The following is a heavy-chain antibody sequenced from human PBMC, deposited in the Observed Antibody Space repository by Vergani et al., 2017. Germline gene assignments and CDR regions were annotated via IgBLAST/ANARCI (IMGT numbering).Heavy chain of an antibody. Sequence: QVQLQESGPGLVKPSETLSLTCTVSGYSISSDYYWGWIRQPPGKGLEWIGSIYHSGSTYYNPSLKSRVTISVDTSKNQFSLKLSSVTAADTAVYYCARSYDILTGPPRAFDYWGQGTLVTVSS. D-gene: IGHD3-9*01. CDR2: IYHSGST. J-gene: IGHJ4*02. CDR3: ARSYDILTGPPRAFDY. V-gene: IGHV4-38-2*02. CDR1: GYSISSDYY.